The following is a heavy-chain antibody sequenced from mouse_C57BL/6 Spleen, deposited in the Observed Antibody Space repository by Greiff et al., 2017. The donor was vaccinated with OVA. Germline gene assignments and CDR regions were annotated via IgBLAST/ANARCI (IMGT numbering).Heavy chain of an antibody. J-gene: IGHJ1*03. CDR3: ARDLYYGNYEGYFDV. D-gene: IGHD2-1*01. Sequence: EVKLMESGPGLVKPSQSLSLTCSVTGYSITSGYYWNWIRQFPGNKLEWMGYISYDGSNNYNPSLKNRISITRDTSKNQFFLKLNSVTTEDTATYYCARDLYYGNYEGYFDVWGTGTTVTVSS. V-gene: IGHV3-6*01. CDR1: GYSITSGYY. CDR2: ISYDGSN.